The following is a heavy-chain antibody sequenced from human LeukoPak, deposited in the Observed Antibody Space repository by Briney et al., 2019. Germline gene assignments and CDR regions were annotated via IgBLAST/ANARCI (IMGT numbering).Heavy chain of an antibody. CDR1: GFTFSDYY. D-gene: IGHD2-15*01. CDR3: ARGDCSGGSCYPTYYYYMDV. J-gene: IGHJ6*03. V-gene: IGHV3-11*01. CDR2: ISSSGSTI. Sequence: GGSLRLSRAASGFTFSDYYMSWIRQAPGKGLEWVSYISSSGSTIYYADSVKGRFTISRDNAKNSLYLQMNSLRAEDTAVYYCARGDCSGGSCYPTYYYYMDVWGKGTTVTVSS.